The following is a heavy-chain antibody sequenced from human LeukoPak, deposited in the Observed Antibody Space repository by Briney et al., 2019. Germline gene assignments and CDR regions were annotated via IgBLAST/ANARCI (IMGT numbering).Heavy chain of an antibody. Sequence: PGGSLRLSCAASGFTFSSYGMHWVRQAPGKGLEWVAVMWNDGSNKYYADSVKGRFTISRDNSKNTLFLQMNSLRAEDTAVYYCAREEHMPVAGTYYYYGLDIWGQGTSVTVSS. CDR1: GFTFSSYG. V-gene: IGHV3-33*01. J-gene: IGHJ6*02. CDR2: MWNDGSNK. D-gene: IGHD6-19*01. CDR3: AREEHMPVAGTYYYYGLDI.